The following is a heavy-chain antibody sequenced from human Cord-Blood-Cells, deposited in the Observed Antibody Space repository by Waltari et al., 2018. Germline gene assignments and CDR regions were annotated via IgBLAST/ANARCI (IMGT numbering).Heavy chain of an antibody. Sequence: QVQLVESGGGVVQPGRSLRLSCAASGFTFSSYGMHWVRQAPGKGREWVAVISYDGSNKYYADSVKGRFTISRDNAKNTLYLQMNSLRAEDTAVYYCAKPLDYWGQGTLVTVSS. V-gene: IGHV3-30*18. CDR2: ISYDGSNK. CDR3: AKPLDY. CDR1: GFTFSSYG. J-gene: IGHJ4*02.